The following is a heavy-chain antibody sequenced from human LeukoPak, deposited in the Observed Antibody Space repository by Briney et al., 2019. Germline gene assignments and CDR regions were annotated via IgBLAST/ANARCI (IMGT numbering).Heavy chain of an antibody. Sequence: GSLRLSCAASGFTFSSYSMNWVRQPPGKGLEWIGEINHSGSTNYNPSLRSRVTIPVDTSKNQFSLKLSSVTAADTAVYYCARMIGMAASSWGQGTLVTVSS. V-gene: IGHV4-34*01. CDR2: INHSGST. J-gene: IGHJ5*02. CDR1: GFTFSSYS. CDR3: ARMIGMAASS. D-gene: IGHD3-22*01.